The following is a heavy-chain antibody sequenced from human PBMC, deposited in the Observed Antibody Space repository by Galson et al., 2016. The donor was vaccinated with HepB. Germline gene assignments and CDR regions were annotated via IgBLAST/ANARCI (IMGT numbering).Heavy chain of an antibody. CDR1: GFSLFTHGVG. CDR3: AHATYCGGDCYPTYAFDY. J-gene: IGHJ4*02. Sequence: PALVKPTQTLTLTCSFSGFSLFTHGVGVGWIRQPPGKALEWLSLIFWDDTKRYSPSLKSRLTVTKGTSEDQVVLTLTNTDPADTATYFCAHATYCGGDCYPTYAFDYWGQGTLVTVSS. V-gene: IGHV2-5*02. CDR2: IFWDDTK. D-gene: IGHD2-21*01.